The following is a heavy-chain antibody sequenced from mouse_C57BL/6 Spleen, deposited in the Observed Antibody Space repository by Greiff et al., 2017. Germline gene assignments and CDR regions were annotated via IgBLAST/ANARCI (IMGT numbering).Heavy chain of an antibody. CDR3: ARETTLVATRWYFDV. V-gene: IGHV1-39*01. J-gene: IGHJ1*03. D-gene: IGHD1-1*01. CDR2: INPNYGTT. CDR1: GYSFTDYN. Sequence: FQLQESGPYLVKPGASLKISCKASGYSFTDYNMNWVKQSNGKSLEWIGVINPNYGTTSDNQKFKGKATLTVDQSSSTAYMQLNSLTSEDSAVYYCARETTLVATRWYFDVWGTGTTVTVSS.